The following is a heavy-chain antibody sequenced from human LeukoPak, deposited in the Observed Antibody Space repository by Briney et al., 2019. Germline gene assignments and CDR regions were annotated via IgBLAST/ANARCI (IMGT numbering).Heavy chain of an antibody. J-gene: IGHJ6*03. D-gene: IGHD2-2*01. CDR1: GGSISSNNYY. CDR3: ARLVAGYCSSTSCSSSNYYYYMDV. V-gene: IGHV4-39*01. Sequence: SETLSLTCTVSGGSISSNNYYWGWIRQPPGKGLEWIGSIYYSGSTYYNPSLKSRVTISVDTSKNQFSLKLSSVTAADTAVYYCARLVAGYCSSTSCSSSNYYYYMDVWGKGTTVTVSS. CDR2: IYYSGST.